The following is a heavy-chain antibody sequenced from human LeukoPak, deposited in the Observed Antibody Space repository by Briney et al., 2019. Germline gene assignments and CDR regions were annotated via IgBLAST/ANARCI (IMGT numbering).Heavy chain of an antibody. CDR2: ILGSGGST. CDR1: GFTFSDYW. D-gene: IGHD4-17*01. CDR3: AKVKYDYGDPVGWFDP. V-gene: IGHV3-23*01. Sequence: GGSLRLSCEASGFTFSDYWMYWVRQGPGKGLEWVSHILGSGGSTYYADSVKGRFTISRDNSKNTLYLKMNSLRPEDTAVYYCAKVKYDYGDPVGWFDPWGQGSLVTVSS. J-gene: IGHJ5*02.